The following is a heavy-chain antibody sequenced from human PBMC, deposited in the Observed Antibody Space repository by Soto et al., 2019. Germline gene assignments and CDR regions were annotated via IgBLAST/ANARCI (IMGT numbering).Heavy chain of an antibody. Sequence: EVQLLESGGGLVQPGGSLRLSCAASGFTFSSYAMSWVRQAPGKGLEWVSAISGSGGSTYYADSVKGRFTISRDNSKNTLHLQRNSLRAEDTAVYYCAKEGSDVVEKYYYSYYYMDVWGNGTTVTVSS. J-gene: IGHJ6*03. CDR1: GFTFSSYA. CDR2: ISGSGGST. V-gene: IGHV3-23*01. CDR3: AKEGSDVVEKYYYSYYYMDV. D-gene: IGHD2-2*01.